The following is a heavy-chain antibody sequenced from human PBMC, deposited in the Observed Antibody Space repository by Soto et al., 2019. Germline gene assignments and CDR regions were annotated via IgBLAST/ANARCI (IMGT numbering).Heavy chain of an antibody. CDR2: VSGSGGNT. Sequence: PGGSLRLSCAASGFSFSDYALSWVRQAPGKGPEWVSFVSGSGGNTNYAESVKGRFTIYRDNSKNMAYLQLNSLTAEDTAIYYCAKDRGIVGATCFDYWGQGTQVTVSS. CDR3: AKDRGIVGATCFDY. V-gene: IGHV3-23*01. J-gene: IGHJ4*02. D-gene: IGHD1-26*01. CDR1: GFSFSDYA.